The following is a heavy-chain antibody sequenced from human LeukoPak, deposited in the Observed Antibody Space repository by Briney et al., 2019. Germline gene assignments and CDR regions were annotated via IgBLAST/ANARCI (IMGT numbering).Heavy chain of an antibody. D-gene: IGHD3-22*01. CDR3: ARDGNYYYDSSGYYPYGMDV. CDR1: GGSVSGSSYY. Sequence: SETLSLTCSVSGGSVSGSSYYWTWIRQPPGKGLEWIGYIYYSGSTNYNPSLKSRVTISIDKSKNQFSLKLSSVTAADTAVYYCARDGNYYYDSSGYYPYGMDVWGQGTTVTVSS. V-gene: IGHV4-61*01. J-gene: IGHJ6*02. CDR2: IYYSGST.